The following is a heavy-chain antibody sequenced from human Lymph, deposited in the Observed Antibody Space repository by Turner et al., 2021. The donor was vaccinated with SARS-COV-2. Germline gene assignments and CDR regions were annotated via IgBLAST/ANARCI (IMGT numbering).Heavy chain of an antibody. V-gene: IGHV3-66*01. CDR1: GFTVSSNY. D-gene: IGHD4-17*01. CDR3: ARVYGDYVP. CDR2: IYPGGST. Sequence: EVQLVEYGGGLVQPGGSLRLSCAGSGFTVSSNYMTWVRQAPGKGLEWVSLIYPGGSTYYADSVKGRFTISRDNSKNTLYLQMNSLRAEDTAVYYCARVYGDYVPWGQGTLVTVSS. J-gene: IGHJ5*02.